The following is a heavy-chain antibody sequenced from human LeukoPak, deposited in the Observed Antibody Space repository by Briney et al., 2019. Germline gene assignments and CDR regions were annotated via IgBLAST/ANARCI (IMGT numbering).Heavy chain of an antibody. CDR3: AREVSDYDILTGWIDY. D-gene: IGHD3-9*01. V-gene: IGHV4-38-2*02. J-gene: IGHJ4*02. Sequence: PSETLSLTCTVSGYSISSGDYWGWIRQPPGKGLEWIGSIYHSGRTYYNPSLKSRVTISVDTSKNQFSLKLSSVTAADTAVYYRAREVSDYDILTGWIDYWGQGTLVSVSS. CDR2: IYHSGRT. CDR1: GYSISSGDY.